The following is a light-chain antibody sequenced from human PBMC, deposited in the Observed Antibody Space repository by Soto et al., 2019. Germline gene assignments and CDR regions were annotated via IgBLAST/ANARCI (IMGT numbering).Light chain of an antibody. J-gene: IGKJ2*01. CDR3: QQGHNWPLT. Sequence: EIVMTQSPATLSLSPGERPALSCRASQSINSELAWYQQKPGQPPRLLIYAASTRATGVPARFTGSESGSEFTLTISGLQSEDFAVYYCQQGHNWPLTFGQGTRLEI. CDR2: AAS. CDR1: QSINSE. V-gene: IGKV3-15*01.